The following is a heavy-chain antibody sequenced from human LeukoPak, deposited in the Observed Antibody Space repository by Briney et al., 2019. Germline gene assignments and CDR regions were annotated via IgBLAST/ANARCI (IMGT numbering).Heavy chain of an antibody. V-gene: IGHV4-59*01. J-gene: IGHJ4*02. CDR3: ARAGSSTVTTYDY. D-gene: IGHD4-17*01. Sequence: SETLSLTCTVSGGSISSYYWSWIRQPPGKGLEWIGYIYYSGSTNYNPSLKSRVTISVDTSKNQFSLKLSSVTAADTAVYYYARAGSSTVTTYDYWGQGTLVTVSS. CDR1: GGSISSYY. CDR2: IYYSGST.